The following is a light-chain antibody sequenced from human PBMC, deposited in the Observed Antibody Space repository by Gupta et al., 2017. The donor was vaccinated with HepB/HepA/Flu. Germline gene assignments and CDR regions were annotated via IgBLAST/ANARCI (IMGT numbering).Light chain of an antibody. CDR1: SRDVGGDNY. J-gene: IGLJ2*01. V-gene: IGLV2-11*01. CDR2: DVS. CDR3: YSDAGSDSWV. Sequence: SALPQPRSVSGSPGQSVTLSCTGTSRDVGGDNYVSCHQHHPAKPHNLIVYDVSRRPAGVPGLFSASKAGNTASLTISVPTEEEAADYYHYSDAGSDSWVFGGGTKLTVL.